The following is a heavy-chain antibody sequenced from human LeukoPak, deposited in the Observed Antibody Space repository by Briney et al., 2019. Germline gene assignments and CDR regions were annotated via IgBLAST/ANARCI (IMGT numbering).Heavy chain of an antibody. V-gene: IGHV3-7*01. Sequence: GGSLRLSCSASGFSFSRYWMSWVRQAPGKGLEWVANKKQDGSQKFYVASVKGRFTISRDNAKNSLYLQMNSLRAEDTAVYYCVRGDYYDSGTSFIDAFDIWGQGTRVTVSS. CDR3: VRGDYYDSGTSFIDAFDI. CDR2: KKQDGSQK. D-gene: IGHD3-10*01. J-gene: IGHJ3*02. CDR1: GFSFSRYW.